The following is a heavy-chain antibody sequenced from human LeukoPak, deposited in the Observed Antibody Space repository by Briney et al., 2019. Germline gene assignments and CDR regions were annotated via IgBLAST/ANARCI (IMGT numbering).Heavy chain of an antibody. V-gene: IGHV1-8*01. D-gene: IGHD3-9*01. J-gene: IGHJ4*02. CDR1: GYTFTSYD. Sequence: ASVKVSCKASGYTFTSYDINWVRQATGQGLEWMGWMNPNSGNTGYAQKFQGRVTMTRDTSISTAYMELSRLRSDDTAVYYCARGSWLWYSVDYWGQGTLVTVSS. CDR3: ARGSWLWYSVDY. CDR2: MNPNSGNT.